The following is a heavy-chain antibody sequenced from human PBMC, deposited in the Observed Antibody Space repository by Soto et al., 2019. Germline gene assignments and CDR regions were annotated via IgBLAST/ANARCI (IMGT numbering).Heavy chain of an antibody. CDR1: GGSISSGDYY. CDR2: IYYSGST. D-gene: IGHD3-3*01. V-gene: IGHV4-30-4*01. J-gene: IGHJ6*02. Sequence: KSSETLSLTCTVSGGSISSGDYYWSWIRQPPGKGLEWIGYIYYSGSTYYNPSLKSRVTISVDTSKNQFSLKLSSVTAADTAVYYCASGVGYDFWSGFSGMDVWGQGTTVTVSS. CDR3: ASGVGYDFWSGFSGMDV.